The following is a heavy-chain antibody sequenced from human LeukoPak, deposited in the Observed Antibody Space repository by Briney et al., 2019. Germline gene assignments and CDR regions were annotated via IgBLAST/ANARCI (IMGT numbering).Heavy chain of an antibody. CDR2: ISGYNGDT. V-gene: IGHV1-18*01. Sequence: ASVKVSCKASGYTFTSYGLSWVRQAPGQGLEWMGWISGYNGDTNYAQKLQGRVTMTTDTSTNTAYMELRSLRSDDTAVYYCARHLYRDGYNNWFDPWGQGTLVTVSS. J-gene: IGHJ5*02. CDR1: GYTFTSYG. D-gene: IGHD5-24*01. CDR3: ARHLYRDGYNNWFDP.